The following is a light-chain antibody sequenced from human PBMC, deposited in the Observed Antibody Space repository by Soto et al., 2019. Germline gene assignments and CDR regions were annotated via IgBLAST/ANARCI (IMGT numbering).Light chain of an antibody. CDR2: GAS. Sequence: EIVLTQSPGTLSLSPGERATLSCRASQSLSSSSYLAWYQQKPGQAHRLLIYGASSRATGIPDRFSGSGSATDFTLTIIRLEPEDFAVYYCRQYGSSPSYTFGQGTKLEIK. V-gene: IGKV3-20*01. J-gene: IGKJ2*01. CDR3: RQYGSSPSYT. CDR1: QSLSSSSY.